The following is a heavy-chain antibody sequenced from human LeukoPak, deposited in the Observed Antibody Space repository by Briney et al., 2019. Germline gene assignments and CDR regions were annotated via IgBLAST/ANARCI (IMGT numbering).Heavy chain of an antibody. CDR2: IWYDGSNK. CDR3: ATTASRGPQSAEYFQY. CDR1: GFTFSNYG. V-gene: IGHV3-33*01. J-gene: IGHJ1*01. Sequence: GGSLRLSCAASGFTFSNYGMHWVRQAPGKGLEWVAVIWYDGSNKYCSDSVKGRFTISRDNSKNTLYLQMNSLRVEDTAVYYCATTASRGPQSAEYFQYWGQGTLVTVSS.